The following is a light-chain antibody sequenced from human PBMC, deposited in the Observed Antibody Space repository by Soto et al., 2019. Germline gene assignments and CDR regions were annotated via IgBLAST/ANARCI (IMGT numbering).Light chain of an antibody. CDR1: QTILSN. J-gene: IGKJ5*01. V-gene: IGKV3-15*01. CDR2: GAS. CDR3: QQYNNWPIT. Sequence: EIVMTQSPATLSVSPGERVTLSCRANQTILSNLAWYQQKPGQAPRLLIYGASTRATGVPARFSGSGSGTEFTLTLSSLQSEDFEVYYCQQYNNWPITFGQGPRLEIK.